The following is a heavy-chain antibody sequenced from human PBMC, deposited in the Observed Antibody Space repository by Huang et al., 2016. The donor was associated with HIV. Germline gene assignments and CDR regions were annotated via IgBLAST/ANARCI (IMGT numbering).Heavy chain of an antibody. J-gene: IGHJ3*01. D-gene: IGHD3-22*01. Sequence: QVQLVQSGPEVRKPGASVTVSCKASGYGFIAYDIHWVRQAVGPGLDGMGGLTSNRGNTGFSRKCQGTETTTRDIASTTVFMELRRLTSDDTGIYYCARGYSLGYYYPIKYSYAFDLWGQGTEVTVSS. CDR3: ARGYSLGYYYPIKYSYAFDL. CDR2: LTSNRGNT. V-gene: IGHV1-8*01. CDR1: GYGFIAYD.